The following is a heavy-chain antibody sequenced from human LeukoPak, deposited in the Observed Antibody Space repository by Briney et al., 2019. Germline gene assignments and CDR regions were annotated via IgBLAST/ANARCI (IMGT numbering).Heavy chain of an antibody. CDR2: IVVGSGNT. D-gene: IGHD4-17*01. V-gene: IGHV1-58*01. CDR1: GFTFTSSA. J-gene: IGHJ4*02. CDR3: ATYDYGDYVPFDY. Sequence: SVKVSCKASGFTFTSSAVQWVRQARGQRLEWIGWIVVGSGNTNYAQKFQERVTITRDMSTSTAYMELSSLRSEDTAVYYCATYDYGDYVPFDYWGQGTLVTVSS.